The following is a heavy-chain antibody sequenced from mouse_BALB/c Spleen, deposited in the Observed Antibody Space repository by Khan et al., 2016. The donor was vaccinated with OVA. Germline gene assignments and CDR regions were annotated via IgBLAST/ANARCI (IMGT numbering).Heavy chain of an antibody. CDR3: AGGNCYWYYFDY. J-gene: IGHJ2*01. V-gene: IGHV3-2*02. Sequence: EVKLEVSGPGLVKPSQSLSLTCTVSGYSITSGYVWYLIRQLPGNILEWMGNISYSGVTSYTPSLKSRFSITRDTSKNQFFLQLNSVTTEDTATYYGAGGNCYWYYFDYWGQGTTLTVSS. D-gene: IGHD1-1*01. CDR2: ISYSGVT. CDR1: GYSITSGYV.